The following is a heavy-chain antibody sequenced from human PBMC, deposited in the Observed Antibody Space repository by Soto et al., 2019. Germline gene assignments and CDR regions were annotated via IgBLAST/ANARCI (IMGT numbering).Heavy chain of an antibody. Sequence: WGSLLLSCAASVFTFSSYGMHWVRQAPGKGLEWAAVISYDGSNKYYADSVNGRFTISIDNSKNTLYLQMNSLRAEDTAVYYCAKDGWGPTHGMDVWGQGTTVTVSS. CDR1: VFTFSSYG. J-gene: IGHJ6*02. CDR3: AKDGWGPTHGMDV. D-gene: IGHD3-10*01. V-gene: IGHV3-30*18. CDR2: ISYDGSNK.